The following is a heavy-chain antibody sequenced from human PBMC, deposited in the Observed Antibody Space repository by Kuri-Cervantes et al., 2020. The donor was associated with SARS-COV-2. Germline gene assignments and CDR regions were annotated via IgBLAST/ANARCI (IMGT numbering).Heavy chain of an antibody. CDR3: ARRVGIVVVPAALDY. Sequence: ASVKVSCKASGYTFTSYYMHWVRQAPGQGLEWMGIINPSGGSTSYAQKFQGRVTMTRDTSTSTVYMELSSLRSDDTAVYYCARRVGIVVVPAALDYWGQGTLVTVSS. J-gene: IGHJ4*02. CDR1: GYTFTSYY. V-gene: IGHV1-46*01. D-gene: IGHD2-2*01. CDR2: INPSGGST.